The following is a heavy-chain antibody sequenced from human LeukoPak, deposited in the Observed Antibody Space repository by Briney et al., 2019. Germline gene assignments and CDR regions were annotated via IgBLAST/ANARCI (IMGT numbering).Heavy chain of an antibody. CDR2: ISTSSSYI. CDR3: ARDLAWGAFDY. V-gene: IGHV3-21*04. J-gene: IGHJ4*02. CDR1: GFTFSSYS. D-gene: IGHD7-27*01. Sequence: GGSLRLSCAASGFTFSSYSMNWVRQAPGKGLEWVSFISTSSSYIHNADSVKGRFTISRDNAENSLYLQMNSLRAEDTAVYHCARDLAWGAFDYWGQGTLVTVSS.